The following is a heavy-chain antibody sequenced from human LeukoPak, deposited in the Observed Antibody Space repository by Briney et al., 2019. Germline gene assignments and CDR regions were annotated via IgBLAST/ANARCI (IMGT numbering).Heavy chain of an antibody. CDR1: GFTFSSYS. V-gene: IGHV3-48*01. Sequence: GGSLRLSCAASGFTFSSYSMNWVLQAPGKGLEWVSYISSSSSTIYYADSVKGRFTISRDNAKNSLYLQMNSLRAEDTAVYYCARVHSSSWYYGFDAFDIWGQGTMVTVSS. CDR2: ISSSSSTI. D-gene: IGHD6-13*01. J-gene: IGHJ3*02. CDR3: ARVHSSSWYYGFDAFDI.